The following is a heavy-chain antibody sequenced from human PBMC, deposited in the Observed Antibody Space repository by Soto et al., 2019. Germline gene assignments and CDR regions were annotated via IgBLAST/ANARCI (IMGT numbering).Heavy chain of an antibody. D-gene: IGHD3-16*01. CDR2: IYYSGST. Sequence: QVQLQESGPGLVKPSQTLSLTCTVSGGSISSGGYYWSWIRQHPGKGLEWIGYIYYSGSTYYNPSIKSRVTISVDTYKNQFSLKLSSVTAADTAVYYCARVTVGYQNPYYYYGMDVWGQGTTVTVSS. J-gene: IGHJ6*02. V-gene: IGHV4-31*03. CDR3: ARVTVGYQNPYYYYGMDV. CDR1: GGSISSGGYY.